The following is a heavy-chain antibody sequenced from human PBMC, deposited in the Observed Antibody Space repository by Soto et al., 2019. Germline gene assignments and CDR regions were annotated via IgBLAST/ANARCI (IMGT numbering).Heavy chain of an antibody. CDR1: GGSISSGDYY. CDR2: IYYSGST. Sequence: SETLSLTCTVSGGSISSGDYYWSWIRQPPGKGLEWIGYIYYSGSTYYNPSLKSRVTISVDTSKNQFSLKLSSVTAADTAVYYCAREQYDSRGYYAGEFDYCGQGPLVTVYS. V-gene: IGHV4-30-4*01. J-gene: IGHJ4*02. D-gene: IGHD3-22*01. CDR3: AREQYDSRGYYAGEFDY.